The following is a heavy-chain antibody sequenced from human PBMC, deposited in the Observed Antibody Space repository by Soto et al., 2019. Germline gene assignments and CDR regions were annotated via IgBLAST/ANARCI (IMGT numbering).Heavy chain of an antibody. D-gene: IGHD2-2*02. Sequence: QVQLVQSGAEVKKPGASVKVSCKASGYSFSTYDINWVRQAAGQGLEWMGWVNPKSGNTDYAQRFRGSVTMTSNTSISTAYMELSALTPEDTAVYYCARPYCDSTSCYTDWFDPWGQGTLVTVSS. CDR1: GYSFSTYD. V-gene: IGHV1-8*01. J-gene: IGHJ5*02. CDR2: VNPKSGNT. CDR3: ARPYCDSTSCYTDWFDP.